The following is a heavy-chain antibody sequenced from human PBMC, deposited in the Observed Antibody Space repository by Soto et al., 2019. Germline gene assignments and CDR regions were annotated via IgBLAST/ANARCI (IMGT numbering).Heavy chain of an antibody. D-gene: IGHD1-7*01. J-gene: IGHJ6*02. Sequence: SETLSLTCTVSGGSVSSGSYFWSWFRQPPGKGLEWLGYIYYTGSTNYNPYLKSRVTMSLHTSKNQFSLKLSSVTAADAAVYYCARDRAGTTASYNGMDVWGRGSTVTVSS. V-gene: IGHV4-61*01. CDR2: IYYTGST. CDR3: ARDRAGTTASYNGMDV. CDR1: GGSVSSGSYF.